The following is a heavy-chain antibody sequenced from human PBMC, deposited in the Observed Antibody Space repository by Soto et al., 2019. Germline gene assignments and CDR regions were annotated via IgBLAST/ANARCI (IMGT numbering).Heavy chain of an antibody. D-gene: IGHD4-17*01. CDR3: ASGAPTGPKDY. CDR2: IIPIFGTA. V-gene: IGHV1-69*13. CDR1: VGTFSSYA. Sequence: AVKVSFLASVGTFSSYAISWLRQAPRQGVEWMGGIIPIFGTANDAKKFQGRVTITADESTSTAYMELSSLRSEDTDVYYCASGAPTGPKDYWGQGTLVTVYS. J-gene: IGHJ4*02.